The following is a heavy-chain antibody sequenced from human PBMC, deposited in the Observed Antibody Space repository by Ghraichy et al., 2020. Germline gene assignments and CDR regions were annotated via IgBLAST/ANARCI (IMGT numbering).Heavy chain of an antibody. Sequence: ESLNISCTVSGGSISSSSYYWGWIRQPPGKGLEWIGSIYYSGSTYYNPSLKSRVTISVDTSKNQFSLKLSSVTAADTAVYYCARNPYCGGDCYTNWFDPWGQGTLVTVSS. CDR3: ARNPYCGGDCYTNWFDP. V-gene: IGHV4-39*07. CDR1: GGSISSSSYY. CDR2: IYYSGST. D-gene: IGHD2-21*02. J-gene: IGHJ5*02.